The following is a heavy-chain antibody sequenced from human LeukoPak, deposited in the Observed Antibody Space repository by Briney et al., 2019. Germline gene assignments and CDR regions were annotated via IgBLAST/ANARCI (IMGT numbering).Heavy chain of an antibody. Sequence: PGGSLRLSCAASGFTVSSYGMTWVRQAPGKGLEGVSSISSSSSYIYYADSVKGRFTISRDNAKNSLYLQMNSLRAEDTAVYYCARAIGYDILTGYTHDAFDIWGQGTMVTVSS. V-gene: IGHV3-21*01. CDR2: ISSSSSYI. CDR1: GFTVSSYG. D-gene: IGHD3-9*01. J-gene: IGHJ3*02. CDR3: ARAIGYDILTGYTHDAFDI.